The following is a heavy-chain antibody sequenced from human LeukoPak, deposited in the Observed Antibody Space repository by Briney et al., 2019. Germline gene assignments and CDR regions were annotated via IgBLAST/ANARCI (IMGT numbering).Heavy chain of an antibody. Sequence: GGSLRLSCAASGFTFSSYWMSGVRQGPGRGRGGGAKINKEGREKNYVDSVKGRFTLSRDNAKNSLYLQMNSLRAEDTAVYYCARESLPYYDFWSGYRGGWFDPWGQGTLVTVSS. D-gene: IGHD3-3*01. CDR1: GFTFSSYW. V-gene: IGHV3-7*01. CDR2: INKEGREK. CDR3: ARESLPYYDFWSGYRGGWFDP. J-gene: IGHJ5*02.